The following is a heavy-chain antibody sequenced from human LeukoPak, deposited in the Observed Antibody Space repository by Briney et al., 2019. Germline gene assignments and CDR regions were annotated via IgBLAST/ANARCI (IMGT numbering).Heavy chain of an antibody. J-gene: IGHJ6*03. CDR1: GYTFTSYG. Sequence: GASVKVSCKASGYTFTSYGISWVRQAPGQGLEWMGLISAYNGNTNYAQKLQGRVTMTTDTSTSTAYMELRSLRSDDTAVYYCARSVVGYSSWGEYYYYMDVWGKGTTVTVSS. V-gene: IGHV1-18*01. D-gene: IGHD6-13*01. CDR2: ISAYNGNT. CDR3: ARSVVGYSSWGEYYYYMDV.